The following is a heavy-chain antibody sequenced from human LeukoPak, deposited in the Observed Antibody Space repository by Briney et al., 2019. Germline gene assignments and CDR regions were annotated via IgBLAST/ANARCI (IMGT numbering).Heavy chain of an antibody. V-gene: IGHV1-2*02. D-gene: IGHD1-7*01. CDR2: INPNSGGT. CDR1: GYTFTGYY. Sequence: ASVKVSCKASGYTFTGYYMHWVRQAPGQGLEWMGWINPNSGGTNYAQKFQGRVTMTRDTSITTADMELSRLRSDDTAVYYCVRSITGTTYYGGQGTLVTVSS. CDR3: VRSITGTTYY. J-gene: IGHJ4*02.